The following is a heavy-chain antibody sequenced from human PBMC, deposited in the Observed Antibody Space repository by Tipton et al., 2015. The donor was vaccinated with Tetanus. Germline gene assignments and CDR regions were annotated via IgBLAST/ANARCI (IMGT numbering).Heavy chain of an antibody. CDR1: GGSISSYY. D-gene: IGHD6-13*01. Sequence: TLSLTCTVSGGSISSYYWSWIRQPPGKGLEWIGYIYYSGSTNYNPSLKSRVTIPVDTSKNQFSRKLSSVTAADTAVYYCARVAEDPNSSSWYWYFDLWGRGTLVTVSS. V-gene: IGHV4-59*01. J-gene: IGHJ2*01. CDR2: IYYSGST. CDR3: ARVAEDPNSSSWYWYFDL.